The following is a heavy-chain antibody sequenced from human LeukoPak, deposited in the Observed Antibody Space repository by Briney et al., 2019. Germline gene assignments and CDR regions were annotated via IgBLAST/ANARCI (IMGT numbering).Heavy chain of an antibody. CDR2: FXYSGXA. J-gene: IGHJ3*02. CDR1: GXXXXXXY. D-gene: IGHD3-16*01. CDR3: ARLGQPNAFDI. Sequence: PSETLSLTCTXXGXXXXXXYXXXXXXPXXXXLXXXXYFXYSGXAXYNPSLKXRXTISVDTSRKQFSLKLNSVTAAXTAVYYCARLGQPNAFDIWGQGTMVTVSS. V-gene: IGHV4-59*08.